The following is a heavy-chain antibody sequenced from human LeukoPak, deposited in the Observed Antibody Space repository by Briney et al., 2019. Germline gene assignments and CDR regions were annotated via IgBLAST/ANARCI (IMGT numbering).Heavy chain of an antibody. CDR3: ARHRGGDYGLDAFDI. J-gene: IGHJ3*02. V-gene: IGHV5-10-1*01. Sequence: PGESLHISCKDSGYSFTSYWISWVRQMPGKGLEWMGRIDPSDSYTNYSPSFQGHVTISADKSISTAYLQWSSLKASDTAMYYCARHRGGDYGLDAFDIWGQGTTVTLSS. CDR2: IDPSDSYT. D-gene: IGHD4-17*01. CDR1: GYSFTSYW.